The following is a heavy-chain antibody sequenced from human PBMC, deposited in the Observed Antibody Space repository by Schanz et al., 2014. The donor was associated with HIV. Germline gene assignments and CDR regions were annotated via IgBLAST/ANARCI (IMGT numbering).Heavy chain of an antibody. CDR1: GFTFNNYA. V-gene: IGHV3-23*01. J-gene: IGHJ4*02. Sequence: EVQLLDSGGGLVQPGGSLRLSCVASGFTFNNYAMTWVRQAPGKGLDWVSTISGSDGDTYYADSVKGRFTISRDNSKNTLYLQMTTLRIDDTAVYYCAKPEYDSRGSSQSHFDYWGQGTLVTVSS. CDR2: ISGSDGDT. D-gene: IGHD3-22*01. CDR3: AKPEYDSRGSSQSHFDY.